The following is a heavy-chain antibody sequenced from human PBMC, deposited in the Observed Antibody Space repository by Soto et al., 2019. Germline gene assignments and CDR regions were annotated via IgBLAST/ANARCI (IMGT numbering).Heavy chain of an antibody. CDR1: GGTFSRYA. V-gene: IGHV1-69*12. J-gene: IGHJ6*02. Sequence: QVQLVQSGAEVNKPGSSVKVSCKASGGTFSRYAISWVRQAPGQGLEWMGGIIPIFGTANYAQKFQGRVTITADEATSTAYMELSSLRSEDTAVYYFARGDTAMATGPYYYGMDVWGQGTTVTVSS. CDR3: ARGDTAMATGPYYYGMDV. CDR2: IIPIFGTA. D-gene: IGHD5-18*01.